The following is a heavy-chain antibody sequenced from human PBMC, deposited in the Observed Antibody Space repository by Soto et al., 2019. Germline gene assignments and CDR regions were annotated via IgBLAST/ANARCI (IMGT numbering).Heavy chain of an antibody. CDR2: ITPMFGSP. V-gene: IGHV1-69*12. J-gene: IGHJ2*01. D-gene: IGHD6-19*01. CDR1: GGTFSRNA. Sequence: QVQLVQSGAEVKKPGSSVKVSCKASGGTFSRNAISWVRQAPGQGLEWMGGITPMFGSPNYEQKFQGRVTISADESTSTGNMELRRLRSEDTAVYYCAQPLGSAVAVHGRFALWGRGTLVIVSS. CDR3: AQPLGSAVAVHGRFAL.